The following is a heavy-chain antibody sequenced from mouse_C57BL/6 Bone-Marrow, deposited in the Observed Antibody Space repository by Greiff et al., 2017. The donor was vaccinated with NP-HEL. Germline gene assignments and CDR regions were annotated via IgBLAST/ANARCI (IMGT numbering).Heavy chain of an antibody. V-gene: IGHV1-7*01. CDR2: INPSSGYT. J-gene: IGHJ2*01. CDR3: APITTVVAPFDY. D-gene: IGHD1-1*01. Sequence: QVQLQQSGAELAKPGASVKLSCKASGYTFTSYWMHWVNQRPGQGLEWIGYINPSSGYTKYNQKFKDKATLTADKSSSTAYMQLSSLTYEDSAVYYCAPITTVVAPFDYWGQGTTLTVSS. CDR1: GYTFTSYW.